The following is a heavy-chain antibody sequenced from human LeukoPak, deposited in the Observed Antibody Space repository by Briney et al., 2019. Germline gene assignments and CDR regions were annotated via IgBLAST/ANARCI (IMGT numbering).Heavy chain of an antibody. CDR3: AALNTPFDY. CDR2: ISSSGGNT. J-gene: IGHJ4*02. CDR1: GFTFSSYA. D-gene: IGHD2-15*01. V-gene: IGHV3-23*01. Sequence: GGSLRLSCAASGFTFSSYAMSWVRQAPGKGVEWVSSISSSGGNTYYAGSVRGRFTISRDNSKNTLYLQMNSLRAEDTAVYFCAALNTPFDYWGEGILVTVSS.